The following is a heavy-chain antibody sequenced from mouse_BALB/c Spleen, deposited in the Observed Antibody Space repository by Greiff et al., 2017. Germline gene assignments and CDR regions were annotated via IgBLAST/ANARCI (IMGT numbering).Heavy chain of an antibody. CDR3: ASGDYRYDGGYAMDY. D-gene: IGHD2-14*01. J-gene: IGHJ4*01. Sequence: VQLQQSGAELAKPGASVKMSCKASGYTFTSYWMHWVKQRPGQGLEWIGYINPSTGYTEYNQKFKDKATLTADKSSSTAYMQLSSLTSEDSAVYYCASGDYRYDGGYAMDYWGQGTSVTVSS. V-gene: IGHV1-7*01. CDR1: GYTFTSYW. CDR2: INPSTGYT.